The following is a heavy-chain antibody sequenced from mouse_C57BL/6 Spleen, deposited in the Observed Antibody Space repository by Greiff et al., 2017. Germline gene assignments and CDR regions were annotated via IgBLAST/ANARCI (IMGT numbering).Heavy chain of an antibody. Sequence: DVKLVESGGGLVKPGGSLKLSCAASGFTFSDYGMHWVRQAPEKGLEWVAYISSGSSTIYYADTVKGRFTISRDNAKNTLFLQMTSLRSEDTAMYYCARKAPYSHYFDYWGQGTTLTVSS. D-gene: IGHD2-12*01. V-gene: IGHV5-17*01. CDR1: GFTFSDYG. J-gene: IGHJ2*01. CDR2: ISSGSSTI. CDR3: ARKAPYSHYFDY.